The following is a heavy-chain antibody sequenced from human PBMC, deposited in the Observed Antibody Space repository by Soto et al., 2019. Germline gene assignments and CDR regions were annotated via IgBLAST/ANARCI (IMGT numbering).Heavy chain of an antibody. J-gene: IGHJ5*02. Sequence: SETLSLTCAVYGCFLSESYWTWIRQPPGKGLEWIGEINHVGGTNYNPSLKSRVTMSVDTPQNQFSLRLISVTAADTAMYFCVRIRYQLPSSVLWLDPWGQGTPVTVSS. D-gene: IGHD3-16*01. CDR1: GCFLSESY. V-gene: IGHV4-34*01. CDR2: INHVGGT. CDR3: VRIRYQLPSSVLWLDP.